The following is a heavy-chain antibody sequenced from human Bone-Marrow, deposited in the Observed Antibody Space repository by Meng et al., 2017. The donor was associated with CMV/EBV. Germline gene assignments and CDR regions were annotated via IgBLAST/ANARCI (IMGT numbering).Heavy chain of an antibody. D-gene: IGHD3-22*01. CDR2: ISSGGTLT. V-gene: IGHV3-11*01. J-gene: IGHJ4*02. Sequence: GESLKISCAASEFTFTDYYMSWIRQAPGKGLEWISYISSGGTLTYYADSVKGRFTISRDNAKNSLYLQMNSLRVEDTAVYYCARDVPAYYYDSNGFYYDSWGQGTLVTVSS. CDR1: EFTFTDYY. CDR3: ARDVPAYYYDSNGFYYDS.